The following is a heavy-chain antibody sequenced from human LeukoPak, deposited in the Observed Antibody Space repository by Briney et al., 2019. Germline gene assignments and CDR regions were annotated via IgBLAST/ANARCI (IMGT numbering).Heavy chain of an antibody. CDR2: INPSGGLT. J-gene: IGHJ3*02. CDR1: GYTFTSYY. D-gene: IGHD2-2*01. CDR3: AREFAYGTSSSQVAFHI. Sequence: ASVKVSCKASGYTFTSYYMHWVRQAPGRGLEWMGIINPSGGLTTYAQKFQGRVTMTRDTSTSTVYMELSSLRSEDTAVYYCAREFAYGTSSSQVAFHIWGQGTMVTVSS. V-gene: IGHV1-46*01.